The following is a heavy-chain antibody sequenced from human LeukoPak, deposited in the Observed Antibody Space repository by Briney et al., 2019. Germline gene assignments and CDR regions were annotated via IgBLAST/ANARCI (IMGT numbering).Heavy chain of an antibody. V-gene: IGHV4-59*12. CDR3: ARVEDSSVYFDY. Sequence: PPETLSLTCTVPGGSISSYYWSWIRQPPGKSLEWIGDIYHSGSTYDNPSLKSRVTISVNRSKNQFSLKLSSVTAADTAVYYCARVEDSSVYFDYWGQGTLVTVSS. CDR2: IYHSGST. J-gene: IGHJ4*02. CDR1: GGSISSYY. D-gene: IGHD3-22*01.